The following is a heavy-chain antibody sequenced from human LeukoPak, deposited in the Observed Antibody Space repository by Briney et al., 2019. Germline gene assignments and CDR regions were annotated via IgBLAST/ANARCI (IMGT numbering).Heavy chain of an antibody. CDR3: AKDQEQLPGY. CDR1: GFTFSSYS. CDR2: ISYDGSNK. Sequence: PGGSLRLSCAASGFTFSSYSMRWVRQAPGKGLEWVAVISYDGSNKYYADSVKGRFTISRDNSKTTLYLQMNSLRAEDTAVYYCAKDQEQLPGYWGQGTLVTVSS. D-gene: IGHD6-6*01. V-gene: IGHV3-30*18. J-gene: IGHJ4*02.